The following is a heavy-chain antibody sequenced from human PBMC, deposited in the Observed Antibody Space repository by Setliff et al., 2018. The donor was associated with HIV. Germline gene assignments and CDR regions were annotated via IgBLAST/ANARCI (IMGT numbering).Heavy chain of an antibody. D-gene: IGHD4-17*01. V-gene: IGHV3-23*01. CDR2: ISGSAGTT. CDR3: VKARVDGDYYYYYMDV. CDR1: GFTFSNYA. Sequence: AGGSLRLSCAASGFTFSNYAMSWVRQAPGKGLEWVSGISGSAGTTYYADSVKGRFTISRDNSKNTLYLQMNSLRAEDTAVYYCVKARVDGDYYYYYMDVWGKGTTVTVSS. J-gene: IGHJ6*03.